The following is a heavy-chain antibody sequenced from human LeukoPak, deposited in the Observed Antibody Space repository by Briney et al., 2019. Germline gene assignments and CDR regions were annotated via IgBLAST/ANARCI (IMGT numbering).Heavy chain of an antibody. CDR2: INPSGGST. CDR3: ARDRYSISSLYDF. Sequence: AASVKVSCKASGYTFTSYYIHWVRQAPGQGLEWMGIINPSGGSTTYAQKFQDRVTITRDTPTSTVYMVLSSLRSEDTAVYYCARDRYSISSLYDFWGQGTLVTVSS. CDR1: GYTFTSYY. J-gene: IGHJ4*02. D-gene: IGHD6-6*01. V-gene: IGHV1-46*01.